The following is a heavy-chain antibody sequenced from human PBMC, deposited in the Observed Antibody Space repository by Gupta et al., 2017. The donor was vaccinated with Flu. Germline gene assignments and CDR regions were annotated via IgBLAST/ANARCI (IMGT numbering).Heavy chain of an antibody. J-gene: IGHJ5*02. CDR1: GGSISTGGYY. CDR2: IHYFGTT. Sequence: QVQLQESGPGLVKPSQTLSLTCTVSGGSISTGGYYWSWIRQHPGKGLEWIGYIHYFGTTYYNPSLRSRVTISVDSSKNQFSLRLRSVTAADTAVYYWATVAREDWFDPWGQGTLVTVSS. D-gene: IGHD2-15*01. CDR3: ATVAREDWFDP. V-gene: IGHV4-31*03.